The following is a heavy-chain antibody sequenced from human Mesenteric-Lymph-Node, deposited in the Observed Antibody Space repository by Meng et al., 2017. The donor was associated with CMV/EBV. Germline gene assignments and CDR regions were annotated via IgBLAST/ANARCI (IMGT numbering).Heavy chain of an antibody. D-gene: IGHD2-21*02. Sequence: GESLKISCAASGFYFGHYYMTWVRQAPGKGLECIAYISSSGSTIYYADSVKGRFTISRDNAKNALYLQMNSQRAEDTAVYYCARDPYGGDPVFGFGYWGQGTLVTVSS. J-gene: IGHJ4*02. V-gene: IGHV3-11*01. CDR3: ARDPYGGDPVFGFGY. CDR2: ISSSGSTI. CDR1: GFYFGHYY.